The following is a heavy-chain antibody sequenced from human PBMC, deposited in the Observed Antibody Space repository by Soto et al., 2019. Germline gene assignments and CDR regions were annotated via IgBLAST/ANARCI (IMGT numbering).Heavy chain of an antibody. D-gene: IGHD6-13*01. V-gene: IGHV4-30-2*01. CDR2: IYHSGST. Sequence: SETLSLTCAVSGGSISSGGYSWSWIRQPPGKGLEWIGYIYHSGSTYYNPPLKSRVTISVDRSKNQFSLKLSSVTAADTAVYYCARGGAAAGNYYYYGMDVWGQGTTVTVSS. J-gene: IGHJ6*02. CDR3: ARGGAAAGNYYYYGMDV. CDR1: GGSISSGGYS.